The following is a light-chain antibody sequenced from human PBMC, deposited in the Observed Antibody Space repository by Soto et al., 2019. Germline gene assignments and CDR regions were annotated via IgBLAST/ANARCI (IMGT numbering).Light chain of an antibody. J-gene: IGKJ1*01. CDR3: QQYDNLPPTWT. CDR2: DAS. CDR1: QDIATY. Sequence: DIQMTQSPSSLSASVGNRVTITCQASQDIATYLNWYQQKPGKAPNLLIYDASNLETGVPSRFSGGGSGTHFTFTISNLQPEDIETYYCQQYDNLPPTWTFGQGTKGEI. V-gene: IGKV1-33*01.